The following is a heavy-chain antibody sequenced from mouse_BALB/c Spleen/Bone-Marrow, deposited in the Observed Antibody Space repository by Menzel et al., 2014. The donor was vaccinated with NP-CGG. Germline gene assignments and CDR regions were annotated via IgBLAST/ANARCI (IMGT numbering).Heavy chain of an antibody. Sequence: EVHLVESGGGLVQPGGSMKLSCVASGFTFSNYWMNWVRQSSEKGLEWVAEIRLKSNNYATQYAESVKGRFTISRDDSKSSVYLQMNNLRPEDTGIYYCTRILRLLDYWGQGTSLTVS. V-gene: IGHV6-6*02. CDR1: GFTFSNYW. D-gene: IGHD1-2*01. CDR2: IRLKSNNYAT. CDR3: TRILRLLDY. J-gene: IGHJ2*02.